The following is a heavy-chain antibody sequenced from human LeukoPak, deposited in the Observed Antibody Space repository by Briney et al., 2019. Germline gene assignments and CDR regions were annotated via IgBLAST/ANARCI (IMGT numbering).Heavy chain of an antibody. Sequence: PSETLSLTCTVSGGSISPYYWGWIRQPPGKGLEWIGYVYYSGYTNYNPSLKSRVTISVDMSKNHFSLKLSTVTAADTAVYYCARTKVDTAMAGFDYWGQGILVTVSS. D-gene: IGHD5-18*01. CDR2: VYYSGYT. CDR3: ARTKVDTAMAGFDY. V-gene: IGHV4-59*01. J-gene: IGHJ4*02. CDR1: GGSISPYY.